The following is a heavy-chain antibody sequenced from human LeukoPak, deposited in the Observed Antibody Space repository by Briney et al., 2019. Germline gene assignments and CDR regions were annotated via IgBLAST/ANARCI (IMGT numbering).Heavy chain of an antibody. D-gene: IGHD2-2*01. CDR1: GGSFSGYY. Sequence: SETLSLTCAVYGGSFSGYYWSWIRQPPGKGLEWIGEINHSGSTNYNPSLKSRVTISVDTSKNQFSLKLSSVTAADTAVYYCARSLRGSIVVVPAAMRRRRYYYYMDVWGKGTTVTVSS. CDR3: ARSLRGSIVVVPAAMRRRRYYYYMDV. V-gene: IGHV4-34*01. CDR2: INHSGST. J-gene: IGHJ6*03.